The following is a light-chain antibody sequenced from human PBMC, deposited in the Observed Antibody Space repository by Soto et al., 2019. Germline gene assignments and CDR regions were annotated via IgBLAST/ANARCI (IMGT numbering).Light chain of an antibody. Sequence: QSALTQPASVSGSPGQSITISCSGTSSDVGAYNYVSWYQQHPGKAPKLMIYGVSDRPSGLSNRFSGSKSGNTASLTISGPQAEDEADYYCSSYTSTSTVVFGGGTKLTVL. CDR3: SSYTSTSTVV. CDR1: SSDVGAYNY. V-gene: IGLV2-14*01. J-gene: IGLJ2*01. CDR2: GVS.